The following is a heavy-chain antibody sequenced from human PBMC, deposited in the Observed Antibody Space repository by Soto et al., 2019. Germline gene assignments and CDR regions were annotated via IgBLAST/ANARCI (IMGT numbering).Heavy chain of an antibody. CDR2: IIPVFGRG. Sequence: QVQLVQSGAEVKKPGSSVKVSCKASGGTFSSFAISWVRQAPGQGLEWMGGIIPVFGRGNHAQKFQGRVTITADQSTATAYLGLSPLRLEDTALFYWGGGEAQTAKAGRFSGYDYNFYYCGMDVWGQGTTVTVSS. J-gene: IGHJ6*02. CDR1: GGTFSSFA. V-gene: IGHV1-69*01. CDR3: GGGEAQTAKAGRFSGYDYNFYYCGMDV. D-gene: IGHD5-12*01.